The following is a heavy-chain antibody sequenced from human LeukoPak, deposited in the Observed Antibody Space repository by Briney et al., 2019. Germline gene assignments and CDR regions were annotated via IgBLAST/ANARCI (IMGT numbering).Heavy chain of an antibody. CDR3: ARGMYYYYYYMDV. Sequence: SETLSLTCTVSGGSISSYYWSWIRQPPGKGLEWIGEINHSGSTNYNPSLKSRVTISVDTSKNQFSLKLSSVTAADTAVCYCARGMYYYYYYMDVWGKGTTVTVSS. V-gene: IGHV4-34*01. CDR2: INHSGST. CDR1: GGSISSYY. J-gene: IGHJ6*03.